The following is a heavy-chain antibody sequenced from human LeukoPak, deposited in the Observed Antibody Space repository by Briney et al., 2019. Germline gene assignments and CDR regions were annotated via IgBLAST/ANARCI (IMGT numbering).Heavy chain of an antibody. D-gene: IGHD3-3*01. Sequence: GGSLRLSCAASGFTFSSYWMTWVRQAPGKGLEWVANIKQDGSEKYYVDSVKGRFTISRDNAKNSLYLQMNSLRAEDTAVYYCARRGYPSYYDFWSGYYDYWGQGTLVTVSS. CDR2: IKQDGSEK. J-gene: IGHJ4*02. V-gene: IGHV3-7*01. CDR1: GFTFSSYW. CDR3: ARRGYPSYYDFWSGYYDY.